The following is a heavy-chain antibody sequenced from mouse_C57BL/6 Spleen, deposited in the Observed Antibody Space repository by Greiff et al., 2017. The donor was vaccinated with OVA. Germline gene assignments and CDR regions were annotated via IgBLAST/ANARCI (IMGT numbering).Heavy chain of an antibody. V-gene: IGHV5-17*01. D-gene: IGHD1-1*01. CDR1: GFTFSDYG. CDR3: ARGPLYYYGSSPWFAY. Sequence: EVKLVESGGGLVKPGGSLKLSCAASGFTFSDYGMHWVRQAPEKGLEWVAYISSGSSTIYYAETVKGRFTISRDNATNTLFLQMTSLRSEDTAMYYCARGPLYYYGSSPWFAYWGQGTLVTVSA. J-gene: IGHJ3*01. CDR2: ISSGSSTI.